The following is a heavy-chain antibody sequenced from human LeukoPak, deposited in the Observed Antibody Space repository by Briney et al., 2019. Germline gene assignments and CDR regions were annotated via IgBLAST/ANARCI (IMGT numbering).Heavy chain of an antibody. CDR3: AKWGYDFRAFDI. CDR2: ISGSGGST. J-gene: IGHJ3*02. Sequence: GGSLRLSCAASGFTFSSYAMSWVRQAPGKGLEWVSAISGSGGSTYYADSVKGRFTISRDNSENTLYLQMNSLRAEDTAVYYCAKWGYDFRAFDIWGQGTMVTVSS. CDR1: GFTFSSYA. D-gene: IGHD5-12*01. V-gene: IGHV3-23*01.